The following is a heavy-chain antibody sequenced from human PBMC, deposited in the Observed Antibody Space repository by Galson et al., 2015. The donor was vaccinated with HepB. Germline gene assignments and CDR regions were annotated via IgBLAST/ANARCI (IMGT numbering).Heavy chain of an antibody. D-gene: IGHD2-21*02. CDR3: ARDSMSTSFGVMVTAGIIDY. CDR1: GFTFSSYS. V-gene: IGHV3-21*01. Sequence: SLRLSCATSGFTFSSYSMNWVRQAPGKGLEWVSSISSSSTYIYYADSVKGRFTISRDNAKNSLYLQMNSLRAEDTAVYYCARDSMSTSFGVMVTAGIIDYWGQGTLITVSS. J-gene: IGHJ4*02. CDR2: ISSSSTYI.